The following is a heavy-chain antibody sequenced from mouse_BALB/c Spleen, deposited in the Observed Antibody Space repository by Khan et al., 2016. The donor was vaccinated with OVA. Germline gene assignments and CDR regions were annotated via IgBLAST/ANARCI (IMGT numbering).Heavy chain of an antibody. V-gene: IGHV9-3-1*01. CDR2: INTYTGEP. J-gene: IGHJ2*01. Sequence: QIQLVQSGPELKKPGETVKISCKASGYTFTNYVMNWVKQSPGKGLKWMGWINTYTGEPTYADDFMGRFAIYLETSVSTAYLQINSLTYEDTATYFCTRFHGEYWGQGTTLTVSS. CDR3: TRFHGEY. CDR1: GYTFTNYV.